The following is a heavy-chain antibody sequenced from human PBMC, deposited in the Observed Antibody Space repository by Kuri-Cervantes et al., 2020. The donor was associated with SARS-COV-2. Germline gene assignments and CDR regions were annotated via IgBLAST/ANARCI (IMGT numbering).Heavy chain of an antibody. CDR2: ISGSGGST. Sequence: GGSLRLSCAASGFTFSSYGMHWVRQAPGKGLEWVSAISGSGGSTYYADSVKGRFTISRDNSKNTLYLQMNSLRAEDTAVYYCAKDRVPAAIQYYYYGMDVWGQGTTVTVSS. V-gene: IGHV3-23*01. CDR3: AKDRVPAAIQYYYYGMDV. D-gene: IGHD2-2*02. J-gene: IGHJ6*02. CDR1: GFTFSSYG.